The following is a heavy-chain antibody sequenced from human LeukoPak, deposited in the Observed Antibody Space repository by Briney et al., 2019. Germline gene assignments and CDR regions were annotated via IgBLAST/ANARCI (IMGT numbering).Heavy chain of an antibody. D-gene: IGHD3-22*01. Sequence: GGSLRLSCAASGFTFSDYYMSWIRQAPGKGLEWVSYICDSGRTIYYADSVKGGFTISRDNAKNTMYLQMNNLRAEDTAVYYCARDRLGDYDHSGYYDKWGQGTLVTVSS. CDR1: GFTFSDYY. V-gene: IGHV3-11*01. CDR2: ICDSGRTI. J-gene: IGHJ4*02. CDR3: ARDRLGDYDHSGYYDK.